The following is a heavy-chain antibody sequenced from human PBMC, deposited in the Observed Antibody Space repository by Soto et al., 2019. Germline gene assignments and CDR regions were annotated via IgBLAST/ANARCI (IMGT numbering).Heavy chain of an antibody. D-gene: IGHD3-3*01. CDR1: GGAISGYY. CDR2: IYSSGGT. Sequence: QVHLQESGPGLVKPSETLSLTCTVSGGAISGYYWTWIRQTAGKGLEWIVRIYSSGGTKYNPSLKNRVDMSLDMSKNQFSLRLSSVTAADTAVYSCARGQRFSDSFDPWGQGTLVTVSS. CDR3: ARGQRFSDSFDP. V-gene: IGHV4-4*07. J-gene: IGHJ5*02.